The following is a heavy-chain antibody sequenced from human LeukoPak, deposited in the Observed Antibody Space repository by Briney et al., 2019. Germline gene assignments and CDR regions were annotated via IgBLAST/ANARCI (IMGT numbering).Heavy chain of an antibody. D-gene: IGHD3-10*01. CDR3: ASSLLWFGELGCRFWDV. Sequence: PSETLSLTCAVSGGSISSSNWWSWVRQPPGKGLEWIGEIYHSGSTNYNPSLKSRVTISVDKSKNQFSLKLSSVTAADTAVYYCASSLLWFGELGCRFWDVWGQGTTVTVSS. J-gene: IGHJ6*02. CDR2: IYHSGST. CDR1: GGSISSSNW. V-gene: IGHV4-4*02.